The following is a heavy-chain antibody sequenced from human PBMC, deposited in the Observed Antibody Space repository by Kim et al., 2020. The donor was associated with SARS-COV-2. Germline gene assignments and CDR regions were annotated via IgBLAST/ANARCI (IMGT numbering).Heavy chain of an antibody. CDR3: ARDKDGGGILDY. D-gene: IGHD3-16*01. CDR1: GGSISSGGYY. Sequence: SETLSLTCTVSGGSISSGGYYWSWIRQHPGKGLEWIGYIYYSGSTYYNPSLKSRVTISVDTSKNQFSLKLSSVTAADTAVYYCARDKDGGGILDYWGQGTLVTVSS. CDR2: IYYSGST. V-gene: IGHV4-31*03. J-gene: IGHJ4*02.